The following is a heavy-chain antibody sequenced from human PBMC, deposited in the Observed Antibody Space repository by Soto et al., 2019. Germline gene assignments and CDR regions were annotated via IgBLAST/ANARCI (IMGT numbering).Heavy chain of an antibody. CDR2: IYHSGST. Sequence: SETVSLTCAFSVYSISSGYYWGWIRQPPGKGLEWIGSIYHSGSTYYNPSLKSRVTISVDTSKNQFSLKLSSVTAADTAVYYCTITGTTDFEYWGQGTRVNVS. V-gene: IGHV4-38-2*01. J-gene: IGHJ4*02. CDR1: VYSISSGYY. CDR3: TITGTTDFEY. D-gene: IGHD1-7*01.